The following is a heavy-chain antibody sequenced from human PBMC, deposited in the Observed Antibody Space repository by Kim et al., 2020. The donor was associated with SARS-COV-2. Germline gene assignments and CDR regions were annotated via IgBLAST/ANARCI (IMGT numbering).Heavy chain of an antibody. J-gene: IGHJ4*02. V-gene: IGHV4-4*06. CDR3: ARGRLAWYYYDSSGYTH. D-gene: IGHD3-22*01. Sequence: LKSRVTMSVDTSKNQFSLKLSSVTAADTAVYYCARGRLAWYYYDSSGYTHWGQGTLVTVSS.